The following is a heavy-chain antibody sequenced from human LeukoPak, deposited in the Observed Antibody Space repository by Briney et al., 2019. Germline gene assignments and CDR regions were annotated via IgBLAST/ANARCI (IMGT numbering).Heavy chain of an antibody. D-gene: IGHD1-26*01. CDR1: GGSFSGYY. Sequence: SETLSLTCAVYGGSFSGYYWSWIRQPPGKGLEWIGEINHSGSTNYNPSLKSRVTISVDTSKNQFSLKLSSVTAADTAVYYCATLDSGRYSHIDFWGQGTLVTVSS. CDR2: INHSGST. V-gene: IGHV4-34*01. J-gene: IGHJ4*02. CDR3: ATLDSGRYSHIDF.